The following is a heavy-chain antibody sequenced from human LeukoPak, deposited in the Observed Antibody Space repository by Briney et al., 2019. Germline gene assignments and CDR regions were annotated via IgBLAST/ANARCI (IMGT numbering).Heavy chain of an antibody. CDR2: ISWNRGSI. CDR1: GFTFDDYA. J-gene: IGHJ6*02. CDR3: AKESGDYYYYGMDV. Sequence: GGSLRLSCAASGFTFDDYAMHWVRQALGKGLEWVSGISWNRGSIGYADSVKGRFTISRDNAKNSLYLQMNSLRAEDTALYYCAKESGDYYYYGMDVWGQGTTVTVSS. D-gene: IGHD7-27*01. V-gene: IGHV3-9*01.